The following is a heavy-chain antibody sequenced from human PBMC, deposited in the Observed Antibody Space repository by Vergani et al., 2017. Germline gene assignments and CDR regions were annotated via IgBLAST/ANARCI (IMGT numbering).Heavy chain of an antibody. J-gene: IGHJ3*02. Sequence: QVQLQESGPGLVKPSQTLSLTCTVSGGSISSGSYYWSWIRQPAGKGLEWIGRIYTSGCTNYIPSLKSRVTISVDTSKNQFSLKLSSVTAADTAVYDCARESRLTAYLEQLPLFDIWGQGTMVTVSS. CDR2: IYTSGCT. D-gene: IGHD1/OR15-1a*01. V-gene: IGHV4-61*02. CDR1: GGSISSGSYY. CDR3: ARESRLTAYLEQLPLFDI.